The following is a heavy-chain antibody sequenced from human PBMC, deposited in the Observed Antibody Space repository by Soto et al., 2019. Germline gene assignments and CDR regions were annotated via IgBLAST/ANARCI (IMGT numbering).Heavy chain of an antibody. CDR3: ARDYVIEYSSSSVLTFDP. Sequence: PGGSLRLSCAASGFTFSSYSMNWVRQAPGKGLEWVSSISSSSSYIYYADSVKGRFTISRDNAKNSLYLQMNSLRAEDTAVYYCARDYVIEYSSSSVLTFDPRGQGTLVTVSS. D-gene: IGHD6-6*01. J-gene: IGHJ5*02. CDR2: ISSSSSYI. V-gene: IGHV3-21*01. CDR1: GFTFSSYS.